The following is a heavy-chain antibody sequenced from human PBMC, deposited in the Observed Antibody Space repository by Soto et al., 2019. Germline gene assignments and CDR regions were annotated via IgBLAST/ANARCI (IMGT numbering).Heavy chain of an antibody. J-gene: IGHJ5*02. Sequence: QVQLQQSGPGLVKPSQTLSLTCAISGDSVSSNSAAWNWIRQSPSRGLEWLGRTYYRSKWYNDYAVSVKSRITINPDTAKNQFSLQLNSVTPEDTAVYYCARAAGYCSGGSCYSWGWFDPWGQGTLVTVSS. CDR2: TYYRSKWYN. CDR1: GDSVSSNSAA. D-gene: IGHD2-15*01. V-gene: IGHV6-1*01. CDR3: ARAAGYCSGGSCYSWGWFDP.